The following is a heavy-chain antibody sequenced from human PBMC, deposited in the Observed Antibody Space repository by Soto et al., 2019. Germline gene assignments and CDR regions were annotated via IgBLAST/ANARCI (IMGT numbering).Heavy chain of an antibody. CDR3: ARHRIEVVWRGFDY. V-gene: IGHV4-39*01. J-gene: IGHJ4*02. CDR1: TDSKKFSDAY. D-gene: IGHD1-1*01. CDR2: SSYNGGT. Sequence: SHSISVGSACFTDSKKFSDAYGGWNRQPPGEGLQWIGSSSYNGGTFFNPSLKGRVDISIDASKRQSSLQVTSVTAADCVVYCCARHRIEVVWRGFDYWGEGRTVTVSS.